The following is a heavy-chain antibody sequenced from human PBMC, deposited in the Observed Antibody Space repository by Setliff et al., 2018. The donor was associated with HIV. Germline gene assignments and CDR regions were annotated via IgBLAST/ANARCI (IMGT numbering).Heavy chain of an antibody. D-gene: IGHD3-3*01. Sequence: GASVKVSCKTSGDTFTSYDINWVRQAPGQGLELMGWINTNTGNPTYAQGFTGRFVFSLDTSVSTAYLQISSLKAEDTAVYFCARDLKRPNSNFWGGYPIPFDSWGQGTLVTVSS. CDR2: INTNTGNP. CDR3: ARDLKRPNSNFWGGYPIPFDS. CDR1: GDTFTSYD. V-gene: IGHV7-4-1*02. J-gene: IGHJ4*02.